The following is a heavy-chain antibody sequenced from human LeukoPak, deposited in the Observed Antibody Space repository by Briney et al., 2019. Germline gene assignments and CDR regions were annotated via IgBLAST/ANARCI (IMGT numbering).Heavy chain of an antibody. J-gene: IGHJ4*02. Sequence: GRSLRLSCSASGFTFSSYGMHWLRQAPGEGLEGLAVISHGGSNKYYADSVKGRFTISRDNSKNTLYLQMNSLRAEDTAVYYCAKEAYYSDCGAHPGDYWGQGTLVAVSS. D-gene: IGHD3-22*01. CDR3: AKEAYYSDCGAHPGDY. V-gene: IGHV3-30*18. CDR2: ISHGGSNK. CDR1: GFTFSSYG.